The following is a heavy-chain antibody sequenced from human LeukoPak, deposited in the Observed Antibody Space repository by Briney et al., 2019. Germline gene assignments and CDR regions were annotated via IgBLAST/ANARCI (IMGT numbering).Heavy chain of an antibody. D-gene: IGHD2-15*01. J-gene: IGHJ3*02. V-gene: IGHV3-48*03. CDR3: AREGRYCSGGSCTVGAFDI. CDR1: GFTFSSYE. CDR2: VSSGSTI. Sequence: GGSLRLSCAASGFTFSSYEMNWVRQAPGKGLEWVSYVSSGSTIYYADSVKGRFTISRDNAKHSLYLQMNSLRAEDTAVYYCAREGRYCSGGSCTVGAFDIWGQGTMVTVSS.